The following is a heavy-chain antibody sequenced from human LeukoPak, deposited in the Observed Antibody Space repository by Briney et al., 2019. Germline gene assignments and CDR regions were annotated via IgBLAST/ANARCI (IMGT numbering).Heavy chain of an antibody. CDR1: GYTFTGYN. V-gene: IGHV1-2*02. Sequence: ASVKVSCKASGYTFTGYNMHWVRQAPGQGLEWMGWINPNNGGTNYAQKFQGRVTMTRDTSISTAYMELSSLRSDDTAVYYCARGYFDILTGANPYYFDYWGQGTLVTVSS. CDR3: ARGYFDILTGANPYYFDY. CDR2: INPNNGGT. D-gene: IGHD3-9*01. J-gene: IGHJ4*02.